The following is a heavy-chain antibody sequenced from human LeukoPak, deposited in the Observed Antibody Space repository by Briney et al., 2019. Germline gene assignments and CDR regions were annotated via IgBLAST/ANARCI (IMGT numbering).Heavy chain of an antibody. CDR2: IIPIFGTA. J-gene: IGHJ6*04. Sequence: ASVKVSCKASGGTFSSYAISWVRQAPGQGLEWMGGIIPIFGTANYAQKFQGRVTITADESTSTAYMELSSLRSEDTAVYYCARDRRYGSGSYYNREYYYYGMDVWGKGTTVTVSS. D-gene: IGHD3-10*01. V-gene: IGHV1-69*13. CDR1: GGTFSSYA. CDR3: ARDRRYGSGSYYNREYYYYGMDV.